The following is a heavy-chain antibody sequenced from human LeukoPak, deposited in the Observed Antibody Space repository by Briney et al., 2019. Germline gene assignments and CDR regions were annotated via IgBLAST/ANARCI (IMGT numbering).Heavy chain of an antibody. CDR1: GRSISIYF. Sequence: PSETLSLTCTVSGRSISIYFWKWTRQPPGGGLEWIGYIYYSGSTNYNPSFKSRVTISVDTSKNQFSLNLNSVTAADTAVYYCARGEDIVSTISGDDFDIWGQGTMVTVAS. V-gene: IGHV4-59*01. D-gene: IGHD5/OR15-5a*01. CDR2: IYYSGST. J-gene: IGHJ3*02. CDR3: ARGEDIVSTISGDDFDI.